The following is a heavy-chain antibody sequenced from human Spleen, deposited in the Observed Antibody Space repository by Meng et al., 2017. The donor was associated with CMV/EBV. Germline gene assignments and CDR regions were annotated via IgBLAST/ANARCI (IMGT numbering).Heavy chain of an antibody. J-gene: IGHJ4*02. D-gene: IGHD6-19*01. CDR3: AKAPYSSDWNAFDY. CDR2: ISDGGTRT. Sequence: CAASGFTFTSYAMSWVRQAPGKGLEWVSVISDGGTRTYYADSVKGRFTISRDNSKNTQYLQMNSLRVEDTAVYYCAKAPYSSDWNAFDYWGQGTLVTVS. CDR1: GFTFTSYA. V-gene: IGHV3-23*01.